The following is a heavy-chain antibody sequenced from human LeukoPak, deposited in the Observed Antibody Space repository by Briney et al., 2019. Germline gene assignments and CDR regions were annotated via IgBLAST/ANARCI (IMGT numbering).Heavy chain of an antibody. CDR1: GGSISSYY. CDR3: ARGSWGFGELYYGMDV. D-gene: IGHD3-10*01. Sequence: PSETLSLTCTVSGGSISSYYWSWIRQPPGKGLEWIGYIYYSGSTNYNPSLKSRATISVDTSKNQFSLKPSSVTAADTAVYYCARGSWGFGELYYGMDVWGQGTTVTVSS. CDR2: IYYSGST. J-gene: IGHJ6*02. V-gene: IGHV4-59*01.